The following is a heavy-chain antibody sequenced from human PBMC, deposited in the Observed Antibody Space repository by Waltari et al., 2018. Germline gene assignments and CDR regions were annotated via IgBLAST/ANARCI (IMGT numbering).Heavy chain of an antibody. V-gene: IGHV3-30*01. CDR2: ISYDGSNK. CDR3: ARDFLSLVPWFDP. Sequence: QVQLVESGGGVVQPGRSLRLSCAASGFTFSSYAMHWVRQAPGKGVEWVAVISYDGSNKYYGDSVKGRFTISRDNSKNTLYLQMNSLRAEDTAVYYCARDFLSLVPWFDPWGQGTLVTVSS. CDR1: GFTFSSYA. D-gene: IGHD6-13*01. J-gene: IGHJ5*02.